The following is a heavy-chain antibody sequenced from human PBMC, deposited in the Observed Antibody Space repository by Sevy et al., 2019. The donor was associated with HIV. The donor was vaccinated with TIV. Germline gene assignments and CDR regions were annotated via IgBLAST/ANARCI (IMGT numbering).Heavy chain of an antibody. V-gene: IGHV1-2*02. CDR2: INPNSGDT. CDR1: GYTFSDHF. Sequence: ASVKVSCKASGYTFSDHFIHWVRQAPGQGLEWMGWINPNSGDTKYAQNFHGRVTLNRDTSIGSGYMELTSLRSDDTAVYYCATHGGYRYGSLLDYWGQGTLVTVSS. CDR3: ATHGGYRYGSLLDY. D-gene: IGHD5-18*01. J-gene: IGHJ4*02.